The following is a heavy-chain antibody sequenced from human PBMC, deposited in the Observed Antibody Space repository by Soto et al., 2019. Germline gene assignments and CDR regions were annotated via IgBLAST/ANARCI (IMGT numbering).Heavy chain of an antibody. CDR2: IYWNDDK. J-gene: IGHJ4*02. Sequence: QITLKESGPTLVKATQTLTQTCTFSGFSLSTNGVGVGWIRQPPGEALEWLALIYWNDDKHYSPSLRSRLTITIDTSKNQVVLTMTNMDPVDTATYYCAHRGDGDYEGILNFWGQGTLVAVSS. CDR3: AHRGDGDYEGILNF. D-gene: IGHD4-17*01. V-gene: IGHV2-5*01. CDR1: GFSLSTNGVG.